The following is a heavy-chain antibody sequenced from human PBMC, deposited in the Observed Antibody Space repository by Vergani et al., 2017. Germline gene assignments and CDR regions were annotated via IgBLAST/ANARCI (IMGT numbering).Heavy chain of an antibody. V-gene: IGHV3-30-3*01. D-gene: IGHD4-17*01. CDR3: AHAYGYYELPFDY. CDR1: GFTFSSYA. J-gene: IGHJ4*02. CDR2: ISYDGSNK. Sequence: QVQLVESGGGVVQPGRSLRLSCAASGFTFSSYAMHWVRQAPGKGLEWVAVISYDGSNKYYADSVKGRFTISRDKSKNTLYLQMNSLRAEDTAVYYCAHAYGYYELPFDYWGQGTLVTVSS.